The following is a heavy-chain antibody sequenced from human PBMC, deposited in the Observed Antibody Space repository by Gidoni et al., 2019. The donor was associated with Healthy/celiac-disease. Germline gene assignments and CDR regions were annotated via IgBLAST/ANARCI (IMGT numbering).Heavy chain of an antibody. V-gene: IGHV3-33*01. CDR3: ARGWGDIVVVVHRSDYYGMDV. J-gene: IGHJ6*02. D-gene: IGHD2-15*01. CDR2: IWYDGSNK. Sequence: QVQLVESGGGVVQPGRSLRLSCAASGFTFSTYGIHWVRQAPGKGLEWVAVIWYDGSNKYYADSVKGRFTISRDNSKNTLYLQMNSLRAEDTAVYYCARGWGDIVVVVHRSDYYGMDVWGQGTTVTVSS. CDR1: GFTFSTYG.